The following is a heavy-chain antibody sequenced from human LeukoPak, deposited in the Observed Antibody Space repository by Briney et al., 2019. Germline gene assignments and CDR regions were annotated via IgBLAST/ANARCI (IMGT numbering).Heavy chain of an antibody. J-gene: IGHJ4*02. Sequence: PGGSLRLSCAASGFTFSSYWMHWVRQAPGKGLEWVSAISGSGGSTYYADSVKGRFTISRDNSKNTLYLQMNSLRAEDTAVYYCAKEGPYYYDSSGPFVYWGQGTLVTVSS. V-gene: IGHV3-23*01. CDR1: GFTFSSYW. CDR3: AKEGPYYYDSSGPFVY. CDR2: ISGSGGST. D-gene: IGHD3-22*01.